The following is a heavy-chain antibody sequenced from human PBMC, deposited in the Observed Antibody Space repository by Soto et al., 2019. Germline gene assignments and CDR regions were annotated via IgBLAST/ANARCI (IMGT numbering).Heavy chain of an antibody. D-gene: IGHD3-16*01. CDR2: ISANNGNT. CDR3: ARGGVTPPNWFDP. CDR1: GYTFTGYY. Sequence: GASVKVSCKASGYTFTGYYMHWVRQAPGQGLEWMGWISANNGNTNYAQKLQGRVTMTRDTSTSTAYMELRSLRSDDTAVYYCARGGVTPPNWFDPWGQGTLVTVSS. V-gene: IGHV1-18*04. J-gene: IGHJ5*02.